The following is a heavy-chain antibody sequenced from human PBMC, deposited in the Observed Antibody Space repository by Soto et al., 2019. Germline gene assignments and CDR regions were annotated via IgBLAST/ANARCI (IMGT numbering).Heavy chain of an antibody. CDR2: IYWNEDK. J-gene: IGHJ3*02. CDR1: GFSLSTRGVG. CDR3: ARIINNYYDSSGYPRSHAFDI. D-gene: IGHD3-22*01. V-gene: IGHV2-5*01. Sequence: SGPTLVNPTQTLTLTCTVSGFSLSTRGVGVGWIRQSPGKALEWLALIYWNEDKRYSPSLKSRLTITKDTSKNQVVLTMTNMDPVDTATYYCARIINNYYDSSGYPRSHAFDIWGQGTMVTVSS.